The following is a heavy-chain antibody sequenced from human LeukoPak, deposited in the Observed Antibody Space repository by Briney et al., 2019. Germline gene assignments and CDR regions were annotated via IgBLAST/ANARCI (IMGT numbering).Heavy chain of an antibody. D-gene: IGHD1-26*01. CDR1: GYTFTGYY. Sequence: ASVKVSCKASGYTFTGYYMHWVRQAPGQGLEWMGWINPNSGGTNYAQKFQGRVTMTRDTSISTAYMELSRLRSDDTAVYYCARERRYSGSCAPLADFDYWGQGTLVTVSS. V-gene: IGHV1-2*02. J-gene: IGHJ4*02. CDR2: INPNSGGT. CDR3: ARERRYSGSCAPLADFDY.